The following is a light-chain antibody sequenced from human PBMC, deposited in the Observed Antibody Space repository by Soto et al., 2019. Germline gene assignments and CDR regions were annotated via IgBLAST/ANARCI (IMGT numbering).Light chain of an antibody. V-gene: IGKV3-15*01. CDR3: QQSNNWTYT. CDR1: QSVAHN. Sequence: EIVMTQSPATLSVSPGERVTLSCRASQSVAHNLAWYQQKPGQAPRLLFYGASFRATGVPARFSGSGSGTDFTPTISSLQSEDWAIYFCQQSNNWTYTFGQGTKLEIK. CDR2: GAS. J-gene: IGKJ2*01.